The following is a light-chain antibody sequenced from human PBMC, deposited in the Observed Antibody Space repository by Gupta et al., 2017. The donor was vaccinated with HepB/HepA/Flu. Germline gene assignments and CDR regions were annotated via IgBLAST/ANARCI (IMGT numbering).Light chain of an antibody. Sequence: VVSTQSPGTLSVSPGETATLSCRASQSVGSTSVAWYQQTPGQAPRLLIFDWSRRAAGLPDRCSGSGAGTDFTLEISGQEPDDFAVYHCQHDGCSPWSFGQGTKLDFK. J-gene: IGKJ2*04. CDR3: QHDGCSPWS. V-gene: IGKV3-20*01. CDR1: QSVGSTS. CDR2: DWS.